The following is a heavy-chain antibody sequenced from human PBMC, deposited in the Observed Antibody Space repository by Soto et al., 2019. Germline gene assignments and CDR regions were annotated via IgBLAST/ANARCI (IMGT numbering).Heavy chain of an antibody. CDR1: GFTFSSYA. CDR3: AKFFVETGGSSGWPWTFHY. D-gene: IGHD6-25*01. CDR2: ISGSGGTT. J-gene: IGHJ4*02. Sequence: EVQLLESGGGLVQPGRSLRLSCAASGFTFSSYAMSWVRQAPGKGLEWVSAISGSGGTTYYAASVKGRFTISRDNSKTTLFLQMNSLRAADTAVYYCAKFFVETGGSSGWPWTFHYWGQGTLVTVSS. V-gene: IGHV3-23*01.